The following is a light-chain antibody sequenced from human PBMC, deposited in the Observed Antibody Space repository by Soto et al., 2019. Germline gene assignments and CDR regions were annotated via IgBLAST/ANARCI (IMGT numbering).Light chain of an antibody. V-gene: IGKV3-15*01. CDR1: QSVAGN. Sequence: EIVMTQSPATLSVSPGERATLSCRASQSVAGNLAWYQQKPGQAPRLLIYGASTRATGIPARFSGSGSGTEFTLTISSLQSEDFAVYYCLQYNNWPPLTFGGGNKVELK. CDR2: GAS. J-gene: IGKJ4*01. CDR3: LQYNNWPPLT.